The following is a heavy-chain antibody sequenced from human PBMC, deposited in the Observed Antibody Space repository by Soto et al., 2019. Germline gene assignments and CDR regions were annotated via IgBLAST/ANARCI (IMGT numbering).Heavy chain of an antibody. V-gene: IGHV3-23*01. D-gene: IGHD6-19*01. CDR3: AKDTSPYSSGYDFDY. J-gene: IGHJ4*02. Sequence: EVQMLESGGGLVQPGGSLRLSCAASGFTFSSYAMSWVRQAPGKGLEWVSAISGSGGSTYYADSVKGRFTISRDNSKNTLYLQMNSLRAEDTAVYYCAKDTSPYSSGYDFDYWGQGTLVTVSS. CDR1: GFTFSSYA. CDR2: ISGSGGST.